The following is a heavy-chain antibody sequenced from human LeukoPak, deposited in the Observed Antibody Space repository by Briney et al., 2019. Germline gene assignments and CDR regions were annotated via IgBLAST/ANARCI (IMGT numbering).Heavy chain of an antibody. J-gene: IGHJ5*02. D-gene: IGHD6-13*01. Sequence: GATVKISCKASGYTFTDYYKHWVQQAPGKGLEWMGRVDPEDGETIYAEKFQGRVTITADTSTDTAYMELSSLRSEDTAVYYCATPAISSWPGWFDPWGQGTLVTVSS. V-gene: IGHV1-69-2*01. CDR3: ATPAISSWPGWFDP. CDR1: GYTFTDYY. CDR2: VDPEDGET.